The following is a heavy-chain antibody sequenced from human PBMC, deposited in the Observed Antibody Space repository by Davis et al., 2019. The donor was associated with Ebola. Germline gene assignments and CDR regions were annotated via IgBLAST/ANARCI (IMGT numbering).Heavy chain of an antibody. Sequence: SVKVPCKASGGNFRSHGISWVRQAPEQGLEWIGRIVPMLGIADSAEKFQGRVTITADESTNTAYVEMNNLRSEDTAVYYCARDFEYCGSTTCFFHYWGQGTLVTVSS. J-gene: IGHJ4*02. D-gene: IGHD2-2*01. CDR2: IVPMLGIA. CDR1: GGNFRSHG. V-gene: IGHV1-69*04. CDR3: ARDFEYCGSTTCFFHY.